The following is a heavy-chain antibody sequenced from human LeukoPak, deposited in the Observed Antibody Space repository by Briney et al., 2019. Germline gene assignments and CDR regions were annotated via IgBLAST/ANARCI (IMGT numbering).Heavy chain of an antibody. D-gene: IGHD3-10*01. V-gene: IGHV3-30*02. CDR3: ARVRGLGFGEFDAFDI. CDR1: GFTFSSYG. J-gene: IGHJ3*02. Sequence: PGGSLRLSCAASGFTFSSYGMHWVRQAPGKGLEWVAFIRYDGSNKYYADSVKGRFTISRDNSKNTLYLQMNSLRAEDTAVYYCARVRGLGFGEFDAFDIWGQGTMVTVSS. CDR2: IRYDGSNK.